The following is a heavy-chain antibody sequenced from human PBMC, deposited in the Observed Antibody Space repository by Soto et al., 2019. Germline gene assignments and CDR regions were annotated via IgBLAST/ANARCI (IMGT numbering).Heavy chain of an antibody. J-gene: IGHJ4*02. D-gene: IGHD3-22*01. CDR2: INPSGGST. V-gene: IGHV1-46*01. CDR3: AGLYHYDSSGYYDY. CDR1: GNSFTTYY. Sequence: ASVKVSCKASGNSFTTYYMHWVRQAPGQGLEWMGIINPSGGSTTYAQKFQGRVTMTRDTSTSTFHMELSSLTSEDTAVYYCAGLYHYDSSGYYDYWGQGTLVTVSS.